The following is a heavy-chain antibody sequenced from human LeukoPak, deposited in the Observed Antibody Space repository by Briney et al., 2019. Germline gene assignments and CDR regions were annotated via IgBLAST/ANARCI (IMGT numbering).Heavy chain of an antibody. CDR3: ATSMVRGICFY. D-gene: IGHD3-10*01. V-gene: IGHV4-59*08. J-gene: IGHJ4*02. Sequence: SETLSLTCTVSGGSISSYYWSWIRQPPGKGLEWIGHISDTGSTKYNPSLKSRVTISLDTSKNQFSLKLSSVTAADTAVYYCATSMVRGICFYWGQGTLVTVSS. CDR1: GGSISSYY. CDR2: ISDTGST.